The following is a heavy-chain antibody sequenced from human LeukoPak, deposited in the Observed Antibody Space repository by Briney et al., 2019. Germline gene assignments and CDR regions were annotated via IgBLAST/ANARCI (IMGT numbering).Heavy chain of an antibody. CDR2: ISSRGSTI. D-gene: IGHD4-17*01. V-gene: IGHV3-48*03. CDR1: GFTFSSYE. CDR3: ARDGDYGDYPFDY. J-gene: IGHJ4*02. Sequence: GRSLRLSCAASGFTFSSYEMNWVRQAPGKGLEWVSYISSRGSTIYYADSVKGRFTISRDNAKNSLYLQMNSLRAEDTAVYYCARDGDYGDYPFDYWGQGTLVTVSS.